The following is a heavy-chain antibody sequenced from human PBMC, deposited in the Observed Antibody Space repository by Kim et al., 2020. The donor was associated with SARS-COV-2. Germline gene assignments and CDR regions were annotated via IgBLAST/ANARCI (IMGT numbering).Heavy chain of an antibody. CDR2: T. D-gene: IGHD5-18*01. Sequence: TTYAQRFQGRLTMTWDTSISTLYMELSSLGFEDTAVYYCAREANSPDYWGQGTLVTVSS. V-gene: IGHV1-46*01. J-gene: IGHJ4*02. CDR3: AREANSPDY.